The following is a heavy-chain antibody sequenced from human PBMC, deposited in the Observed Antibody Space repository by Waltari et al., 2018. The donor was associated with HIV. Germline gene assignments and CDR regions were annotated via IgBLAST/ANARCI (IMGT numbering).Heavy chain of an antibody. J-gene: IGHJ6*02. D-gene: IGHD3-3*01. CDR3: VKSTFLGVAPSEWFDV. V-gene: IGHV4-59*10. Sequence: QIQVQESGPGLLRPSATLSLTCNVYGAPIIGYYWGWVRQSGAKKGGVAKKLVWIARMDKRGSPSVRRGLKSRLSMSMHTSKTHVSLNLNSVTAADAAIYYCVKSTFLGVAPSEWFDVWRPGTPVTVSS. CDR1: GAPIIGYY. CDR2: MDKRGSP.